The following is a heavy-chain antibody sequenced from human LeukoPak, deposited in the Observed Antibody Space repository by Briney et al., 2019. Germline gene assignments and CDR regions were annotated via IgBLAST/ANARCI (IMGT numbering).Heavy chain of an antibody. J-gene: IGHJ4*02. CDR1: GFTFDDYA. CDR3: AKSRAVDTAMVYFDY. V-gene: IGHV3-9*01. CDR2: ISWNSGSI. Sequence: QPGGSLRLSCAASGFTFDDYAMHWVRHAPGKGLEWVSGISWNSGSIGYADSVKGRFTISRDNAKNSLYLQMNSLRAEDTALYYCAKSRAVDTAMVYFDYWGQGTLVTVSS. D-gene: IGHD5-18*01.